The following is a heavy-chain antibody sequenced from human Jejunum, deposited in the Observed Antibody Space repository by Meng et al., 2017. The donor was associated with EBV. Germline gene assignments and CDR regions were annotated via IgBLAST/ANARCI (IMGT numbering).Heavy chain of an antibody. D-gene: IGHD5-12*01. Sequence: QVRLVESGGGVVQPGRSLRLSFAASGFSFSSYGMHWVRQAPGKGLEWVAFISSSGFNKDYSDSVKGRFTISRDTSKNTLYLQMNSLRAEDTAVYFCAKDRVATIFDSWGQGTLVTVSS. CDR2: ISSSGFNK. CDR1: GFSFSSYG. V-gene: IGHV3-30*18. CDR3: AKDRVATIFDS. J-gene: IGHJ4*02.